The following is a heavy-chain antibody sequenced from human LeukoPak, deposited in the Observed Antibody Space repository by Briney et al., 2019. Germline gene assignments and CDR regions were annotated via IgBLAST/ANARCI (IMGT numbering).Heavy chain of an antibody. CDR3: ARGHLRYFDWPGDAFDI. CDR2: ISAYNGNT. V-gene: IGHV1-18*01. D-gene: IGHD3-9*01. CDR1: DYTFTTYG. J-gene: IGHJ3*02. Sequence: ASVKVSCKASDYTFTTYGISWVRQAPGQGLEWMGWISAYNGNTNYAQKLQGRVTMTTDTSTSTAYMELRSLRSDDTAVYYCARGHLRYFDWPGDAFDIWGQGTMVTVSS.